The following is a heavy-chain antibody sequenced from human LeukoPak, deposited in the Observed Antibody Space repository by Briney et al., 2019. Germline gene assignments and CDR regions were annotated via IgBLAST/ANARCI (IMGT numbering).Heavy chain of an antibody. CDR2: ISSSSNYI. Sequence: PGGSLRLSCAASGFTFSSYSMNWVRQAPGKGLEWVSSISSSSNYIYYADSVKGGFTISRDNSKNTLYLQMNTLRTEDTAVYYCAPGREWVDYWGQGTLVIVSS. D-gene: IGHD3-3*01. CDR1: GFTFSSYS. J-gene: IGHJ4*02. CDR3: APGREWVDY. V-gene: IGHV3-21*01.